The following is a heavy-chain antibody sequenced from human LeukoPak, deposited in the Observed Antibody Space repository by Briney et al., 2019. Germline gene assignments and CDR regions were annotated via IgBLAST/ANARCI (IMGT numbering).Heavy chain of an antibody. Sequence: ASVKVSCKASGGTFSSYAISWVRQAPGQGLEWTGGIIPIFGTANYAQKFQGRVTITADESTSTAYMELSSLRSEDTAVYYCARGPLELRYFDWLLSLDYWGQGTLVTVSS. V-gene: IGHV1-69*13. CDR1: GGTFSSYA. J-gene: IGHJ4*02. CDR2: IIPIFGTA. D-gene: IGHD3-9*01. CDR3: ARGPLELRYFDWLLSLDY.